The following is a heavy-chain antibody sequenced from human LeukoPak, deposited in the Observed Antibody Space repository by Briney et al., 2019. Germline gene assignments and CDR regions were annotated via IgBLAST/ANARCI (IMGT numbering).Heavy chain of an antibody. J-gene: IGHJ5*02. CDR2: IYYSGST. CDR3: ARAELVVVAATNLYNWFDP. CDR1: GGSISSSSYY. V-gene: IGHV4-61*01. Sequence: SETLSLTCTVSGGSISSSSYYWSWIRQPPGKGLEWIGYIYYSGSTNYNPSLKSRVTISVDTSKNQFSLKLSSVTAADTAVYYCARAELVVVAATNLYNWFDPWGQGTLVTVSS. D-gene: IGHD2-15*01.